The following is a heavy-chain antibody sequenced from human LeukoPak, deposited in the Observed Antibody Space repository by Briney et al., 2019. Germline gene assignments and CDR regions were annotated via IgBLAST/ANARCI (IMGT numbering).Heavy chain of an antibody. CDR1: GFTFSSYG. V-gene: IGHV3-33*01. J-gene: IGHJ4*02. CDR2: IWYDGSNK. Sequence: GGSLRLSCAASGFTFSSYGMHWVRQAPGKGLEWVAVIWYDGSNKYYADSVKGRFTISRDNSKNTLYLQMSSLRAEDTAVYYCARDPATEYYFDYWGQGTLVTVSS. D-gene: IGHD6-13*01. CDR3: ARDPATEYYFDY.